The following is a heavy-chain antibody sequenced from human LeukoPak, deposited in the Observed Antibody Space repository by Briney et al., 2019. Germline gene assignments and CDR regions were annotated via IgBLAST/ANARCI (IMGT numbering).Heavy chain of an antibody. CDR2: ITGSGGST. CDR1: GFTFSSYA. Sequence: GGSLRLSCAASGFTFSSYAMSWVRQAPGKGLDWVSAITGSGGSTYYADSVKGRFTISRDNSKNTLYLQMNSLRAEDTAIYCCAKVSEVSLPYGYWGQGTLVTVSS. J-gene: IGHJ4*02. CDR3: AKVSEVSLPYGY. D-gene: IGHD1-14*01. V-gene: IGHV3-23*01.